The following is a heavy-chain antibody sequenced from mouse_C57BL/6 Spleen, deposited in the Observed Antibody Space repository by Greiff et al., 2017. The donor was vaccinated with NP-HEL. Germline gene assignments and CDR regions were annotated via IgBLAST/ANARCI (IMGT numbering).Heavy chain of an antibody. CDR2: IDPSVSET. CDR1: GYTFTSYW. Sequence: QVQLQQSGAELVRPGSSVKLSCKASGYTFTSYWMHWVKQRPIQGLEWIGNIDPSVSETHYNQKFKDKATLTVDKSSSTAYMQLSSLTSEDSAVYYCAIITTVVATRGYWGQGTTLTVSS. J-gene: IGHJ2*01. CDR3: AIITTVVATRGY. D-gene: IGHD1-1*01. V-gene: IGHV1-52*01.